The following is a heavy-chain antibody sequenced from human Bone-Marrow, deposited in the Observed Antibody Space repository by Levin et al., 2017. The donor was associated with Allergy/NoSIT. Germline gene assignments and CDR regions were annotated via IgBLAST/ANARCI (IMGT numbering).Heavy chain of an antibody. J-gene: IGHJ4*02. Sequence: VASVKVSCKASGGTFGSYAIFWVRQAPGQGLEWMGAIIPMFGTADYAQNFQGRVTITADESTSTAYMDLSSLSADDTAIYYCAREVTMVGQSSAIDSWGQGTLVTVSS. D-gene: IGHD4/OR15-4a*01. CDR3: AREVTMVGQSSAIDS. CDR1: GGTFGSYA. CDR2: IIPMFGTA. V-gene: IGHV1-69*13.